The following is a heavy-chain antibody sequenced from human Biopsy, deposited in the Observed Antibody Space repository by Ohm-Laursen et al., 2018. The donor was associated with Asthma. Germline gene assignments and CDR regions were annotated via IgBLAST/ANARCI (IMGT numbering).Heavy chain of an antibody. D-gene: IGHD6-19*01. Sequence: SLRLSCSAPGFTVSRDHMFWVRQAPGKGLEWVSVIYSGGTSHTADYARGRFTISRDFSKDTLHLQMHSMTVEDTAVYYCARGDSSGWSHYYFDYWGQGTLVTVSS. CDR3: ARGDSSGWSHYYFDY. J-gene: IGHJ4*02. CDR1: GFTVSRDH. V-gene: IGHV3-53*01. CDR2: IYSGGTS.